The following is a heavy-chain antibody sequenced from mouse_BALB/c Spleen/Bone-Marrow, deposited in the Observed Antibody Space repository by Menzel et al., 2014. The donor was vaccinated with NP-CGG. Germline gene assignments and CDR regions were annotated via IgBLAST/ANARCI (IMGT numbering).Heavy chain of an antibody. CDR2: IDPSDSET. D-gene: IGHD1-1*01. CDR1: GYSFTSYW. V-gene: IGHV1S127*01. Sequence: QVQLQQSGPQLVRPGASVKISCKASGYSFTSYWMHWVKQRPGQGLEWIGMIDPSDSETRLNQMFKDKATLTVDKSSSTAYMHRRSPTSEDSAVYYCASYGSSPAWFAYWGQGTLVTVSA. J-gene: IGHJ3*01. CDR3: ASYGSSPAWFAY.